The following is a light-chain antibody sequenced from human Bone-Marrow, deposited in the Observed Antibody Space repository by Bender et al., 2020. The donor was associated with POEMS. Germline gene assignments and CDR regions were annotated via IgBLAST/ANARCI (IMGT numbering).Light chain of an antibody. V-gene: IGLV2-8*01. Sequence: QSALTQPPSASGSPGQSVTISCTGTSSDVGAYNYVSWYQQHPGKAPKLLIYEVNKRPSGVPDRFSGSKSGNTASLTVSGLQAEDEADYYCVSYAGSNKVFGTGTKVTVL. CDR2: EVN. J-gene: IGLJ1*01. CDR3: VSYAGSNKV. CDR1: SSDVGAYNY.